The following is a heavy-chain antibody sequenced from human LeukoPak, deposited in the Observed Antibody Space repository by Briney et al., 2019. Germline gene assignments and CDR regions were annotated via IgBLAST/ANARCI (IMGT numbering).Heavy chain of an antibody. J-gene: IGHJ6*02. Sequence: PGGSLRLSCAASGFTFSSYSMNWVRQAPGKGLEWVSSISSSSSYIYYADSVKGRFTISRDNAKNSLYLQMNSLRAEDTAVYYCAGDCSGGSCYYPFDYYYYGMDVWGQGTTVTVSS. V-gene: IGHV3-21*01. CDR3: AGDCSGGSCYYPFDYYYYGMDV. CDR2: ISSSSSYI. CDR1: GFTFSSYS. D-gene: IGHD2-15*01.